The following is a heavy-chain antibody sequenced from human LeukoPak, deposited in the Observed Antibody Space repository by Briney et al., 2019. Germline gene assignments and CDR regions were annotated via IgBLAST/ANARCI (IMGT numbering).Heavy chain of an antibody. V-gene: IGHV4-34*01. CDR1: GGTFSGYY. J-gene: IGHJ3*02. D-gene: IGHD2-15*01. Sequence: PSETLSFTCAVYGGTFSGYYWSWIRQPPGKGLEWIGEINHSGSTNYNPSLKSRVTISVDTSKNQFSLKLSSVTAADTAVYYCARGLGGRAAFDIWGQGTMVTVSS. CDR2: INHSGST. CDR3: ARGLGGRAAFDI.